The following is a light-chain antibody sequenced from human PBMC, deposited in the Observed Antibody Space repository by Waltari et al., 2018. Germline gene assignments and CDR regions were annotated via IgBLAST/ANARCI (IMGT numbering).Light chain of an antibody. CDR2: DAS. CDR1: QSVGRF. CDR3: QQYRNWPVT. V-gene: IGKV3-11*01. Sequence: EIVLTQSPAILSFSPGERATLSCRASQSVGRFLAWYQQKPGQSPRLLIYDASYRATGIPDRFSGSGSETDFTLTISSLEPEDIAVYYCQQYRNWPVTFGQGTRVEI. J-gene: IGKJ1*01.